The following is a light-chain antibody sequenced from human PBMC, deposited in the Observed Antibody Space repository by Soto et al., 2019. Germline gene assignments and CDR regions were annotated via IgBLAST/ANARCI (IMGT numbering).Light chain of an antibody. V-gene: IGKV1-39*01. CDR1: QRISSY. CDR2: AAS. Sequence: DIQMTPSPSSLSASVGDRVTITCRASQRISSYLNWYQQKPRKAPQLLIYAASSLQSGVASRFSGSGSGTDFTLTISSLQPEDFATYYCQQSYSTPSWTFGQGTKVEIK. J-gene: IGKJ1*01. CDR3: QQSYSTPSWT.